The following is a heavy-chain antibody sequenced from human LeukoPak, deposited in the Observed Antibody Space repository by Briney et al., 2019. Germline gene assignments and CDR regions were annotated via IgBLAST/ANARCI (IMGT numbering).Heavy chain of an antibody. Sequence: PGGSLRLSCAASELTFSSYSMNWVRQAPGKGLEWVANIKQDGSEKYYVDSVKGRFTISRDNAKNSLYLQMNSLRAEDTAVYYCARDRFRFDYWGQGTLVTVSS. CDR1: ELTFSSYS. CDR3: ARDRFRFDY. V-gene: IGHV3-7*01. J-gene: IGHJ4*02. CDR2: IKQDGSEK.